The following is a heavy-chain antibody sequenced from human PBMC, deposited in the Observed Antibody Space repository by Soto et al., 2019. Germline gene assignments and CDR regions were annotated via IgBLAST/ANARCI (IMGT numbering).Heavy chain of an antibody. D-gene: IGHD6-13*01. CDR3: ARDKTPGYSSSWLLDY. CDR1: GGSISSNNYY. Sequence: QLQLQESGPGLVKPSETLSLTCFVSGGSISSNNYYWGWIRQPPGKGLEWVAVIWYNGNNEYYADSVKGRFTVSRDNSKNTLYLQMNSLRAEDTAVYYCARDKTPGYSSSWLLDYWGQGTLVTVSS. V-gene: IGHV3-33*08. J-gene: IGHJ4*02. CDR2: IWYNGNNE.